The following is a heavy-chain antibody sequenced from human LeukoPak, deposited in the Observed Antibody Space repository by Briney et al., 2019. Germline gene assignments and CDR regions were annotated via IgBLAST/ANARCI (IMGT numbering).Heavy chain of an antibody. Sequence: GGSLRLSCAASGFTFSSYDMHWVRQATAKGLEWVSAIGTAGDTYYPGSVKGRFTISRENAKNSLYLQMNSLRAGDTAVYYCARGPEDGSGPGYGMDVWGQGTTVTVSS. CDR3: ARGPEDGSGPGYGMDV. CDR1: GFTFSSYD. J-gene: IGHJ6*02. CDR2: IGTAGDT. D-gene: IGHD3-10*01. V-gene: IGHV3-13*01.